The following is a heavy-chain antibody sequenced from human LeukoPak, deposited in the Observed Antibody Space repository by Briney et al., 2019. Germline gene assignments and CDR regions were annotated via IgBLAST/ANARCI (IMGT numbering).Heavy chain of an antibody. V-gene: IGHV1-2*02. Sequence: ASVKVSCKASGYTFTGYYMHWVRQAPGQGLEWMGWINPKSGGTNYAQKFQGRVTMTRDTSISTAYMELSRLRSDDTAVYYCARDNGIGYCSSTSCYKHFQHWGQGTLVTVSS. D-gene: IGHD2-2*02. CDR1: GYTFTGYY. J-gene: IGHJ1*01. CDR3: ARDNGIGYCSSTSCYKHFQH. CDR2: INPKSGGT.